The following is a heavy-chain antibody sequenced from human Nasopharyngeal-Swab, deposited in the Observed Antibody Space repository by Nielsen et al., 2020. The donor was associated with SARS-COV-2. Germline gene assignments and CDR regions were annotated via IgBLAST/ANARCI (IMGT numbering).Heavy chain of an antibody. D-gene: IGHD3-3*01. V-gene: IGHV3-30*03. J-gene: IGHJ3*02. CDR1: GFTFSSYG. CDR2: ISYDGSNK. CDR3: ARDFTAIFGVVGDAFDI. Sequence: GESLKISCAASGFTFSSYGMHWVRQAPGKGLEWVAVISYDGSNKYYADSVKGRFTISRDNAENSLYLQMNSLRAEDTAVYYCARDFTAIFGVVGDAFDIWGQGTMVTVSS.